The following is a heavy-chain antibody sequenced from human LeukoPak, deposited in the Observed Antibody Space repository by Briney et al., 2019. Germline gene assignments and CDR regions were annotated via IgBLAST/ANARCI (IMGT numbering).Heavy chain of an antibody. Sequence: GGSLRLSCAASGFTFDDYAMHWVRQAPGKGLEWVSLISWDGGSTYYADSVKGRFTISRDNSKNSLYLQMNSLRAEDTALYYCAKNYGSGSYYNPFFDYWGQGTLVTVSS. CDR1: GFTFDDYA. D-gene: IGHD3-10*01. J-gene: IGHJ4*02. CDR3: AKNYGSGSYYNPFFDY. V-gene: IGHV3-43D*03. CDR2: ISWDGGST.